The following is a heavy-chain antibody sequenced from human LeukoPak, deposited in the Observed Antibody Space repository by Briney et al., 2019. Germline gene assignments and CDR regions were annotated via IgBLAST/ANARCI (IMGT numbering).Heavy chain of an antibody. CDR2: INIDGSTT. V-gene: IGHV3-74*03. D-gene: IGHD2-2*02. J-gene: IGHJ4*02. Sequence: GGSLRLSCAASGFTFSSYWMHSVRQAPGKGLVWVSRINIDGSTTTYADSVKGRFTISRDNAKNTLSLQVNSLSAEDTAVYYCARQTHYIDYWGQGTLVTVSS. CDR3: ARQTHYIDY. CDR1: GFTFSSYW.